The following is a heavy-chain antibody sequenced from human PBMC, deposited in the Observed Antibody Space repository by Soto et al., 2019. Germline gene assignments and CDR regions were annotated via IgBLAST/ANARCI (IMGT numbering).Heavy chain of an antibody. CDR1: DGSCSAID. CDR2: IYYGGST. J-gene: IGHJ6*02. CDR3: ARQVEVDWSSTLYYYYGMDV. V-gene: IGHV4-59*12. D-gene: IGHD3-9*01. Sequence: SETLCLTCSVSDGSCSAIDCSWIRQPPVKGLEWVGYIYYGGSTNYNPSLKSRVTISVDTSKNQFSLKLTSVTAADTAVYYCARQVEVDWSSTLYYYYGMDVWGQGTTVTVSS.